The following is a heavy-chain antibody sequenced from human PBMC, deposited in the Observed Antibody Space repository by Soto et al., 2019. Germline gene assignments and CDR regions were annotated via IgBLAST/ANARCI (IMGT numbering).Heavy chain of an antibody. CDR1: GFTFSSYW. J-gene: IGHJ4*02. V-gene: IGHV3-7*05. Sequence: EVQLVESGGGLVQPGGSLRLSCAASGFTFSSYWMSWVRQAPGKGLEWVANIKQDGSEKYYVDSVKGRFTISRDNAKNSLYLQMNSLRADDTAVYYFARDERSGSGYDYPYYLGQGTLVTVSS. D-gene: IGHD5-12*01. CDR2: IKQDGSEK. CDR3: ARDERSGSGYDYPYY.